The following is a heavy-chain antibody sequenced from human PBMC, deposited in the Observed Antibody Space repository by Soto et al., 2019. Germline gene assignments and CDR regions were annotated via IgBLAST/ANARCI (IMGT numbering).Heavy chain of an antibody. CDR3: ARGKAVAGPNGAFDI. D-gene: IGHD6-19*01. CDR2: IYTGGST. J-gene: IGHJ3*02. Sequence: EVQLVESGGGLVQPGGSLRLSCAASGFTVSSNYMSWVRQAPGKGLEWVPIIYTGGSTYNADSVKGRFTISRDNSKNTLYLQMNSLRAEDTAVYYCARGKAVAGPNGAFDIWGQGTMVTVSS. CDR1: GFTVSSNY. V-gene: IGHV3-66*01.